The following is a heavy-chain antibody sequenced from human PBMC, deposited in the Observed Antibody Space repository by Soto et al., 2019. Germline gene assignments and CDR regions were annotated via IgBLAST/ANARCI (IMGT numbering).Heavy chain of an antibody. J-gene: IGHJ4*02. D-gene: IGHD5-12*01. CDR3: ARGRTADQTVDFDY. CDR1: GFTLSDHY. V-gene: IGHV3-72*01. CDR2: SRKSAYSYTT. Sequence: EVQLVESGGGLVQPGGSLRLSCAASGFTLSDHYMDWVRQAPGKGLEWVGRSRKSAYSYTTAYAASVTGRVTVSRDDSRHSLYLQMNNLKSDYTAVYYCARGRTADQTVDFDYWGQGTLVIVSS.